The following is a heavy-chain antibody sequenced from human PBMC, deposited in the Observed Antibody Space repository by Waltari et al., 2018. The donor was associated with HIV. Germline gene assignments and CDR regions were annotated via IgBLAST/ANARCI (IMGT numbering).Heavy chain of an antibody. D-gene: IGHD1-26*01. J-gene: IGHJ5*02. V-gene: IGHV1-8*01. Sequence: QVQLVQSGAEVKQPGASVKVSCKASGYIFNNYDINWVRQATGQGLEWMGWMNRKSRNTGYAQKFQGRVTMTRDTSITTAYMELSSLKSEDTAVYYCARAVNAVGAPHWFAPWGQGTLVTVSS. CDR1: GYIFNNYD. CDR2: MNRKSRNT. CDR3: ARAVNAVGAPHWFAP.